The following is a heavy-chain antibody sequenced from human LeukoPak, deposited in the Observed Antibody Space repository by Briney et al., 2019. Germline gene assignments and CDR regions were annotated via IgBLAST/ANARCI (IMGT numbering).Heavy chain of an antibody. Sequence: GGSLRLSCAASGFTVSSNYMSWVRQAPGKGLEWVSVIYSGGSTYYADSVKGRFTISRDNSKNTLYLQMNSLRAEDTAVYYCASSHSATWYDDWGQGALVTVS. V-gene: IGHV3-53*01. CDR2: IYSGGST. J-gene: IGHJ4*02. D-gene: IGHD6-13*01. CDR1: GFTVSSNY. CDR3: ASSHSATWYDD.